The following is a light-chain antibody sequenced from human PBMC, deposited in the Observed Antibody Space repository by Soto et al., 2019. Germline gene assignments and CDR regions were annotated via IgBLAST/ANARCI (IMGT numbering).Light chain of an antibody. CDR2: DAS. CDR3: QQFYDLLIT. V-gene: IGKV1-33*01. CDR1: QDISDV. Sequence: IRSTHTPSTLSASVGDRVTITCQASQDISDVLNWYQQQPGKAPKVLIYDASKLQTGVPSRFSGRGSGKDFTFTISSLQPEDSGTYYCQQFYDLLITFGHGTRLEIK. J-gene: IGKJ5*01.